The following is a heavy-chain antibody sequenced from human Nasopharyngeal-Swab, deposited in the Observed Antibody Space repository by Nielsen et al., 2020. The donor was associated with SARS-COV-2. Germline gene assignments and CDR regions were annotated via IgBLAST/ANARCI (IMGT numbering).Heavy chain of an antibody. Sequence: SQTLSLTCAVYVGSFCVFYWSWIRQPPGKGLAWIGEINHSGSTNYNPSLKSRVTISVDTSKNQFSLMLSSLTAANTAVYYCARDHATTVTTFYYYYYYGMDVWGQGTTVAVSS. D-gene: IGHD4-17*01. J-gene: IGHJ6*02. CDR2: INHSGST. CDR3: ARDHATTVTTFYYYYYYGMDV. CDR1: VGSFCVFY. V-gene: IGHV4-34*01.